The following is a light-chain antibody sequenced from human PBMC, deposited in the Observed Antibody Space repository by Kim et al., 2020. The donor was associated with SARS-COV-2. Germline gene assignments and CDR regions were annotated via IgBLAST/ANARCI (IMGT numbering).Light chain of an antibody. CDR2: AAS. Sequence: ASVGDRVTITCRASQSISSYLNWYQQKPGKAPKLLIYAASSLQSGVPSRFSGSGSGTDFTLTISSLQPEDFASYYCQQSYSTPRTFGQGTKVDIK. CDR1: QSISSY. J-gene: IGKJ1*01. CDR3: QQSYSTPRT. V-gene: IGKV1-39*01.